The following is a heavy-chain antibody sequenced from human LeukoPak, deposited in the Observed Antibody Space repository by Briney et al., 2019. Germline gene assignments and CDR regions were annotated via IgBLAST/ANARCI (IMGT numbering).Heavy chain of an antibody. D-gene: IGHD4-17*01. Sequence: GGSLILSCAASGFTFSSYGMHWVRQAPGKGLEWVAVIWYDGSNKYYADSVKGRFTISRDNSKNTLYLQMNSLRAEDTAVYYCARDTVTKQEAYGMDVWGQGTTVTVSS. CDR2: IWYDGSNK. CDR3: ARDTVTKQEAYGMDV. CDR1: GFTFSSYG. J-gene: IGHJ6*02. V-gene: IGHV3-33*01.